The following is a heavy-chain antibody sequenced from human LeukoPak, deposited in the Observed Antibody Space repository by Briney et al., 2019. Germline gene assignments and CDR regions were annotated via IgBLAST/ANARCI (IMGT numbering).Heavy chain of an antibody. CDR2: ISYDGSNK. Sequence: GGSLRLSCAASGFTFSSYGMHWVRQAPGKGLEWVAVISYDGSNKYYADSVKGRFTISRDNSKNTLYLQMNSLRAEDTAVYYCAKARYYYDTSGYSIANSGWSYYYGMAVWGQGTTVTVSS. CDR1: GFTFSSYG. J-gene: IGHJ6*02. CDR3: AKARYYYDTSGYSIANSGWSYYYGMAV. D-gene: IGHD3-22*01. V-gene: IGHV3-30*18.